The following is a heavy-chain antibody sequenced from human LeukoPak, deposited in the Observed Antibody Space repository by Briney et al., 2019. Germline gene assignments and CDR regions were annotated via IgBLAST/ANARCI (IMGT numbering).Heavy chain of an antibody. V-gene: IGHV4-30-4*01. Sequence: SQTLSLTCTVSGGSISSGDYYWSWIRQPPGKGLEWIGYIYYSGSTYYNPSLKSRVTISVDTSKNQFSLKLSSVTAADTAVYYCARQWGSGWQNWFDSWGQGTLVTVSS. J-gene: IGHJ5*01. D-gene: IGHD6-19*01. CDR2: IYYSGST. CDR1: GGSISSGDYY. CDR3: ARQWGSGWQNWFDS.